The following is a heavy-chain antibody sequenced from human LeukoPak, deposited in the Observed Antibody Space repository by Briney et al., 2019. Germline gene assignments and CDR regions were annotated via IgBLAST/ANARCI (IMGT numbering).Heavy chain of an antibody. CDR2: TSSDETRK. CDR3: VRDTEGSSWYSFPY. CDR1: GFTFTTYA. D-gene: IGHD6-13*01. Sequence: GRSLRLSCAASGFTFTTYAMHWVRQAPGKGLEWVAVTSSDETRKDYADSVKGRFTTSRDNAKNTLCLQMNSLRPEDTAVYHCVRDTEGSSWYSFPYWGQGTLVTVSS. J-gene: IGHJ4*02. V-gene: IGHV3-30*04.